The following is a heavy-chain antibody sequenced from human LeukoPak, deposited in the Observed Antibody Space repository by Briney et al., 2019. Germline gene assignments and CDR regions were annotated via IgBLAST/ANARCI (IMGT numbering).Heavy chain of an antibody. Sequence: ASVKVSCKASGFTFTSSAVQWVRQARGHRLEWIGWIVVGSGNTNYAQKFQERVTITRDMSTSTAYMELSSLRSEDTAVYYCAAADGVVPAAMYAFDIWGQGTMVTVSS. J-gene: IGHJ3*02. CDR3: AAADGVVPAAMYAFDI. D-gene: IGHD2-2*01. V-gene: IGHV1-58*01. CDR2: IVVGSGNT. CDR1: GFTFTSSA.